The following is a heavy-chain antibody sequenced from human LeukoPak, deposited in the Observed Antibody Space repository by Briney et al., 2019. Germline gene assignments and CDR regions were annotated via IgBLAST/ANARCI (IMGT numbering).Heavy chain of an antibody. CDR1: GFTFSDDY. Sequence: KPGGSLRLSCAASGFTFSDDYMTWIRQAPGKGLEWVSYISNSDGTTYYADFVRGRFTISRDNAKKSLYLQMNSLTVEDTAVYYCARGGSYSCLDYWGQGTLVTVSS. D-gene: IGHD3-10*01. V-gene: IGHV3-11*04. CDR2: ISNSDGTT. J-gene: IGHJ4*02. CDR3: ARGGSYSCLDY.